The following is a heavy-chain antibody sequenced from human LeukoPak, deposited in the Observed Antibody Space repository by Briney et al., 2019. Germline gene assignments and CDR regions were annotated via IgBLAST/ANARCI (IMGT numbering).Heavy chain of an antibody. CDR2: INHSGST. V-gene: IGHV4-34*01. D-gene: IGHD3-3*01. Sequence: SETLSLTCTVSGGSISSYYWSWIRQPPGKGLEWIGEINHSGSTNYDPSLKSRVTISVDTSKNQFSLKLSAVTAADTAVYYCPTLFWSGYYWGQGTLVTVSS. J-gene: IGHJ4*02. CDR3: PTLFWSGYY. CDR1: GGSISSYY.